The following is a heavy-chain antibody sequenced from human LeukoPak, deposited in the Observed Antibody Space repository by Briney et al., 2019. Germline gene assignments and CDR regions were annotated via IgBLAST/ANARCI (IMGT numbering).Heavy chain of an antibody. J-gene: IGHJ6*03. CDR2: IKQDGSEK. CDR1: GFTVSTNS. V-gene: IGHV3-7*01. Sequence: GGSLRLSCTVSGFTVSTNSMSWVRQAPGKGLEWVANIKQDGSEKYYVDSVKGRFTISRDNAKNSLYLQMNSLRAEDTAVYYCARDVTYGRYYYYYYMDVWGKGTTVTISS. CDR3: ARDVTYGRYYYYYYMDV. D-gene: IGHD3-10*01.